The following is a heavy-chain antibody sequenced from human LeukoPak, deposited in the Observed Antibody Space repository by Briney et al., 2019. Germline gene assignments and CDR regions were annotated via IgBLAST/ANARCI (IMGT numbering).Heavy chain of an antibody. CDR1: GYTFTSYG. CDR3: ARVPDIVVVVAAPLYYFDY. D-gene: IGHD2-15*01. J-gene: IGHJ4*02. CDR2: ISAYNGNT. V-gene: IGHV1-18*04. Sequence: ASVTVSCKVSGYTFTSYGISWVRQAPGQGLEWMGWISAYNGNTNYAQKLQGRVTMTTDTSTSTAYMELRSLRSDDTAVYYCARVPDIVVVVAAPLYYFDYWGQGTLVTVSS.